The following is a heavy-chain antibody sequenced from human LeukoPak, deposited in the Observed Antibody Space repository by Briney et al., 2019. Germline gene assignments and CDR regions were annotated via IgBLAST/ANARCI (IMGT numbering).Heavy chain of an antibody. J-gene: IGHJ5*02. CDR3: ARDALSGTNWFDP. CDR1: GHTFSDYF. Sequence: ASAKVSCKASGHTFSDYFMHWVRQAPGQGLEWMGWINPNSGGTHYAQKFRGRVTLTRDTSITTAYMELSRLRSDDTAVYYCARDALSGTNWFDPWGQGTLVTVSS. V-gene: IGHV1-2*02. CDR2: INPNSGGT. D-gene: IGHD3-10*01.